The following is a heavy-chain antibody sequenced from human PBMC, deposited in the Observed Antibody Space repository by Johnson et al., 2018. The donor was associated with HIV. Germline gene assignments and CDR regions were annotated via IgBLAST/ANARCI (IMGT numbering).Heavy chain of an antibody. D-gene: IGHD1-26*01. V-gene: IGHV3-23*03. CDR3: ARGGGTYAFDI. Sequence: EVLLLESGGGLVQPGGSLRLSCAASGFTFSSYAMSWVRQAPGKGLEWVSVIYSGGSTYYADSVKGRFTISRDNSKNTLYLQMNSLRAEDTAVYYCARGGGTYAFDIWGQGTMVTVSS. CDR1: GFTFSSYA. J-gene: IGHJ3*02. CDR2: IYSGGST.